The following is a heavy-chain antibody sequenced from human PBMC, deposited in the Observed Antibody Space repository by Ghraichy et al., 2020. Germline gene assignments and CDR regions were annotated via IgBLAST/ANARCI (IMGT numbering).Heavy chain of an antibody. Sequence: GGSLRLSCKASGFAFSNYDMDWARQVPGKGLEWVSFISGGSDTIRYADSVKGRFTISRDNARNSLYLQMNSLRVDDTAVYFCVRDWPVDWCQGTLVTVSS. CDR1: GFAFSNYD. J-gene: IGHJ4*02. CDR3: VRDWPVD. CDR2: ISGGSDTI. V-gene: IGHV3-48*01.